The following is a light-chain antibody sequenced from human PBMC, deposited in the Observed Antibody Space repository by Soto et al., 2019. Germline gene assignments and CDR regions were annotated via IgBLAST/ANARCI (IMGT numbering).Light chain of an antibody. J-gene: IGKJ1*01. Sequence: IQMTQSPSSLSASGGDRVTITCQASQDISNFLNWYQQKPGKAPKLLIYDASNLETGVPSRFSGSGSGTDFTFTISSLQPEDIATYSCQRYDHPPTWTFGQGTKVDIK. CDR1: QDISNF. CDR2: DAS. V-gene: IGKV1-33*01. CDR3: QRYDHPPTWT.